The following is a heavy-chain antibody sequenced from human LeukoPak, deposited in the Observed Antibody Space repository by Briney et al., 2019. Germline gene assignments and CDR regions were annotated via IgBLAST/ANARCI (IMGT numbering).Heavy chain of an antibody. V-gene: IGHV1-18*01. Sequence: ASVKVSCKASGYTFTSYGISWVRQAPGQGLEWMGWISAYNGNTNYAQKLQGRVTMTTDTSTSTAYMELRSLRSDDTAVYYCASSIAAAHYYGMDVWGQGTTVTVSS. D-gene: IGHD6-13*01. CDR2: ISAYNGNT. CDR3: ASSIAAAHYYGMDV. CDR1: GYTFTSYG. J-gene: IGHJ6*02.